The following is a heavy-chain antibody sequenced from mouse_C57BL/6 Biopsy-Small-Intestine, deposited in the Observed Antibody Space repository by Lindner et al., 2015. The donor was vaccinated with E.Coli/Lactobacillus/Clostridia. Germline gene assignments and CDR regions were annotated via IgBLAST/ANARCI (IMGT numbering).Heavy chain of an antibody. Sequence: VQLQESGAELVKPGASVKISCKASGYSFTNYNMNWVKQSHGKSLEWIGNINPYYGSTSYNQRFKGKATLTVDKSSSTAYMQLNSLTSEDSAVYCCTREGAYYSYYSYDAFAYWGQGTLVTVSA. J-gene: IGHJ3*01. CDR3: TREGAYYSYYSYDAFAY. D-gene: IGHD2-12*01. V-gene: IGHV1-39*01. CDR1: GYSFTNYN. CDR2: INPYYGST.